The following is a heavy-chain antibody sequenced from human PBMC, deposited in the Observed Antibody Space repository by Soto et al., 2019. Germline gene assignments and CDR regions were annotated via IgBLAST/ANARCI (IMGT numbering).Heavy chain of an antibody. CDR3: AKEGERAYDSSGYYPNFFDY. Sequence: GGSLRLSCAASGFTFSSYAMSWVRQAPGKGLEWVSGISGSGGTTYYADSVKGRFTISRDNSKNTLYLQMSSLRAEDTAVYYCAKEGERAYDSSGYYPNFFDYWGQGTLVTVSS. V-gene: IGHV3-23*01. J-gene: IGHJ4*02. D-gene: IGHD3-22*01. CDR2: ISGSGGTT. CDR1: GFTFSSYA.